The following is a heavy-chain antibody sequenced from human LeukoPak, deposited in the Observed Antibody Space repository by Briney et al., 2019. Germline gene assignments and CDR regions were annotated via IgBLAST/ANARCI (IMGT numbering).Heavy chain of an antibody. J-gene: IGHJ5*02. V-gene: IGHV4-30-2*01. CDR2: IYHSGST. CDR1: GGSISSGGYS. CDR3: ARVRIVVVPAAIRPVTSTGEHPSEPPWFDP. D-gene: IGHD2-2*01. Sequence: PSQTLSLTCAVSGGSISSGGYSWSWIRQPPGKGLEWIGYIYHSGSTYYNPSLKSRVTISVDTSKNQFSLKLSSVTAADTAVYYCARVRIVVVPAAIRPVTSTGEHPSEPPWFDPWGQGTLVTVSS.